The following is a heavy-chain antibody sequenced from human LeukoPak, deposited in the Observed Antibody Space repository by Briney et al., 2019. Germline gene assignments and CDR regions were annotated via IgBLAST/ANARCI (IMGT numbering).Heavy chain of an antibody. CDR3: ARDPTGDGGVTLDY. CDR2: ISSSSDYT. Sequence: GRSLRLSCAASGFTFSDYYMNWIRQAPGKGLEWISYISSSSDYTTYAHSVKGRFTISRDNSKNSLYLQMNSLRAEDSAVYYCARDPTGDGGVTLDYWGQGTLVTVSS. V-gene: IGHV3-11*05. J-gene: IGHJ4*02. CDR1: GFTFSDYY. D-gene: IGHD2-8*02.